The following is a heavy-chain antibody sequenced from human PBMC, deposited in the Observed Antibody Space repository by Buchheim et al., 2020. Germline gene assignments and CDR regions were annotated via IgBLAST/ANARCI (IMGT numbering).Heavy chain of an antibody. CDR1: GFTFSSYA. CDR2: ISGSGGST. J-gene: IGHJ6*02. CDR3: AKIPFDDFWSGYSYYYYYYGMDV. V-gene: IGHV3-23*01. D-gene: IGHD3-3*01. Sequence: EVQLLESGGGLVQPGGSLRLSCAASGFTFSSYAMSWVRQAPGKGLEWVSAISGSGGSTYYADSVKGRFTISRANSKNTLYLQMNSLRAEDTAVYYCAKIPFDDFWSGYSYYYYYYGMDVWGQGTT.